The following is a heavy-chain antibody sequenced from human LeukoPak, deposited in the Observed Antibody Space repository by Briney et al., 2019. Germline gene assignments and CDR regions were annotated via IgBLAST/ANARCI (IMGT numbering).Heavy chain of an antibody. CDR3: ARLWPAATSSRFDF. CDR1: RFHRSGNC. V-gene: IGHV3-53*01. CDR2: ICNDGRT. Sequence: GGGPRLSFAAPRFHRSGNCMRWGRPAPGEGMGGGSLICNDGRTFYADSVKGRFTISRDDSKNTLYLQMKSLRAEDTAVYYCARLWPAATSSRFDFWGQGTLVTVSS. D-gene: IGHD3/OR15-3a*01. J-gene: IGHJ4*02.